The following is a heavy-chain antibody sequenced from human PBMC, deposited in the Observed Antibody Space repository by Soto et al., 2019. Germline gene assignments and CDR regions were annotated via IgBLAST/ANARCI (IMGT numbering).Heavy chain of an antibody. V-gene: IGHV3-23*01. D-gene: IGHD3-3*01. CDR1: GFTFSSYA. Sequence: EVQLLESGGGLVQPGGSLRLSCAASGFTFSSYAMSWVRQAPGKGLEWVSAISGSGGSTYYADSVKGRFTLSRDNSKNTLYLQMNSLRAEDTAVYYCAKRGDVLRFLEWLSDIWGQGTMVTVSS. CDR2: ISGSGGST. J-gene: IGHJ3*02. CDR3: AKRGDVLRFLEWLSDI.